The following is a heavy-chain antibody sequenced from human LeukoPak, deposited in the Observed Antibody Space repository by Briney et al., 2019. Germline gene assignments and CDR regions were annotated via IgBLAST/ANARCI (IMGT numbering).Heavy chain of an antibody. J-gene: IGHJ4*02. CDR2: ISGSGGSA. D-gene: IGHD5-12*01. Sequence: GGSLRLSCAASGFTFSSYAMSWVRQAPGKGLEWVSAISGSGGSAYYADSVKGRFTISRDNSKNTLYLQMNSLRAEDTAVYYCARERGYSGYGDYWGQGTLVTVSS. CDR1: GFTFSSYA. V-gene: IGHV3-23*01. CDR3: ARERGYSGYGDY.